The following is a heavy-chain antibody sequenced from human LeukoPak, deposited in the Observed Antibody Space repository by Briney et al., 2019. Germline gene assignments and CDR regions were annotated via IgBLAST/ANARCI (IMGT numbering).Heavy chain of an antibody. J-gene: IGHJ4*02. D-gene: IGHD1-26*01. CDR3: ASSPVGATDY. Sequence: PSETLSLTCAVYGGSFSGYYWSWIRQPPGKGLEWIGEINHSGSTNYNPSLKSRVTISVDTSKNQFSLKLSSVTAADTAVYYCASSPVGATDYWGQGTLVTVSS. CDR1: GGSFSGYY. CDR2: INHSGST. V-gene: IGHV4-34*01.